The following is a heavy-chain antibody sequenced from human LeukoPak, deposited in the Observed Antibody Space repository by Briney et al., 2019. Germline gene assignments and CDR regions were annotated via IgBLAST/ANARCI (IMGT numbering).Heavy chain of an antibody. V-gene: IGHV4-59*08. CDR2: IYYSGST. D-gene: IGHD6-13*01. Sequence: PSVTLSLTCTVSGGSISSYYWSWIRQPPGKGLEWIGYIYYSGSTNYNPSLKSRVTISVDTSKNQFSLKLSSVTAADTAVYYCASLIAAAGTFDYWGQGTLVTVSS. J-gene: IGHJ4*02. CDR3: ASLIAAAGTFDY. CDR1: GGSISSYY.